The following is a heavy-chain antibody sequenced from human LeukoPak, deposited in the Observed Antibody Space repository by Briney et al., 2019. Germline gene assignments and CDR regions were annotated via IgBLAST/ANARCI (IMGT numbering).Heavy chain of an antibody. J-gene: IGHJ4*02. CDR2: IYYSGST. V-gene: IGHV4-59*01. CDR1: GGSISSYY. D-gene: IGHD5-12*01. CDR3: ARGEYSGYPVDY. Sequence: SETLSLTCTVSGGSISSYYWSWIRQPPGKGLEWIGYIYYSGSTNYNPSLKSRVTISVDTSKNQFSLKLSSVTAADTAVYYCARGEYSGYPVDYWGQGTLVTISS.